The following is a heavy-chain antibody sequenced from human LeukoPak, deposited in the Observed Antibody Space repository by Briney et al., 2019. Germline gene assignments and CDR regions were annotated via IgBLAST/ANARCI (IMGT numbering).Heavy chain of an antibody. J-gene: IGHJ4*02. CDR2: LRSDGSNK. CDR3: ATVSLTPFDY. CDR1: GFVFSTYG. Sequence: GGSLRLSCAASGFVFSTYGMHWVRQAPGKGLEGVTFLRSDGSNKYYVDAVKGRFTISRDNSKNTLYLQMNSLRPDDPAVYYCATVSLTPFDYWGQGTLVTVSS. D-gene: IGHD3-9*01. V-gene: IGHV3-30*02.